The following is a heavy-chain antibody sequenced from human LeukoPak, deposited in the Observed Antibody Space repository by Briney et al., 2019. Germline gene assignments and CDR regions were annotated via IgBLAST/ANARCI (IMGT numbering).Heavy chain of an antibody. J-gene: IGHJ4*02. CDR1: GDSVSSNSGA. CDR2: AYYRSQWYN. D-gene: IGHD3-10*01. V-gene: IGHV6-1*01. CDR3: AREEAGTYGFQY. Sequence: SQTLSLTSAIFGDSVSSNSGAWSWIRQSPSRGLEWLGRAYYRSQWYNDYAFSVKGRIAINADTSENHFSLQLNSVTPEDTAVYYCAREEAGTYGFQYWGQGTLVTVSS.